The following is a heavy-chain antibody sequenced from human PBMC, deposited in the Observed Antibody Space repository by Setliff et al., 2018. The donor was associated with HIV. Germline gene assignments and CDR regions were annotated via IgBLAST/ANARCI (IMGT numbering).Heavy chain of an antibody. Sequence: GASVKVSCKASGYTFNSYGISWVRQAPGQGLEWMGWNSPYNGNTKFGQKLQGRVTMTTDTSTSTGYMELRSLRSDDTAMYYCARGGSLFTMTTHPFDIWGQGTMVT. J-gene: IGHJ3*02. D-gene: IGHD3-22*01. CDR2: NSPYNGNT. CDR3: ARGGSLFTMTTHPFDI. V-gene: IGHV1-18*01. CDR1: GYTFNSYG.